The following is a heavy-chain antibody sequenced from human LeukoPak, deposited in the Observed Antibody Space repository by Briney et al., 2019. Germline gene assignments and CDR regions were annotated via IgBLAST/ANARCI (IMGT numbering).Heavy chain of an antibody. D-gene: IGHD5-18*01. CDR3: ARDLHAPYSYGWGSAFDI. CDR1: GFTFSSYS. V-gene: IGHV3-21*01. J-gene: IGHJ3*02. CDR2: ISSSSSYI. Sequence: GGSLRLSCAASGFTFSSYSMNWVRQAPGKGLEWVSSISSSSSYIYYADSVKGRFTISRDNAKNSLYLQMNSLRAEDTAVYYCARDLHAPYSYGWGSAFDIWGQGTMVTVSS.